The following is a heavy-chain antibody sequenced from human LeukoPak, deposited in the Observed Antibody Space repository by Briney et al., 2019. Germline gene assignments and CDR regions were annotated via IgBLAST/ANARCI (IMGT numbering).Heavy chain of an antibody. D-gene: IGHD4-17*01. CDR3: ARVNGDYRHFDY. J-gene: IGHJ4*02. CDR1: GFTFNNYN. CDR2: ITSSGTYI. V-gene: IGHV3-21*01. Sequence: GGSLRLSCAASGFTFNNYNMNWVRQAPGKALEWVSSITSSGTYIFYADSVKGRFTISRDNAKNTLYLQMNSLRAEDTAMYYCARVNGDYRHFDYWGQGTLVTVSS.